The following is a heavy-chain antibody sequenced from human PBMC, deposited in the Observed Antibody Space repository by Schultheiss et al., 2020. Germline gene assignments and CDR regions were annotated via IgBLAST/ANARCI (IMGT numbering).Heavy chain of an antibody. D-gene: IGHD3-10*01. CDR1: GYSFTSYW. Sequence: GESLKISCKGSGYSFTSYWIGWVRQMPGKGLEWMGIIYPGDSDTRYSPSFQGQVTISADKSISTAYLQWSSLKASDTAMYYCARYGSEGMYGSGSYYTPFAPGGGATKKNNWFDPWGQGTLVTVSS. CDR2: IYPGDSDT. CDR3: ARYGSEGMYGSGSYYTPFAPGGGATKKNNWFDP. V-gene: IGHV5-51*01. J-gene: IGHJ5*02.